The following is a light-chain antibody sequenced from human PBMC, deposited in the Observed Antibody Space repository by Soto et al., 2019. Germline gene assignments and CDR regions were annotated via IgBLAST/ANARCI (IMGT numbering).Light chain of an antibody. V-gene: IGKV3D-15*01. Sequence: VMTQSPATLSLSPGDSATLSWRASQSVGSDLAWYQQKPGQAPRLVIYGAYSRATGIPDRFSGSGSGTEFTLTISSLQSEDFAVYYCQQYNNWPPITFGQGTRLEIK. CDR1: QSVGSD. CDR3: QQYNNWPPIT. J-gene: IGKJ5*01. CDR2: GAY.